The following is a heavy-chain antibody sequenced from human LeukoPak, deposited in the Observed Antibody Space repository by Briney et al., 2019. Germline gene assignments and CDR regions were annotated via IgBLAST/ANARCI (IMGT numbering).Heavy chain of an antibody. CDR1: GGSISSGGYY. CDR3: AREPLGDDAFDI. Sequence: SQTLSLTSTVSGGSISSGGYYWSWIRQHPGKGLEWIGYIYYSGSTYYNPSLKSRVTISVDTSKNQFSLKLSSVTAADTAVYYCAREPLGDDAFDIWGQGTMVTVSS. CDR2: IYYSGST. V-gene: IGHV4-31*03. D-gene: IGHD1-26*01. J-gene: IGHJ3*02.